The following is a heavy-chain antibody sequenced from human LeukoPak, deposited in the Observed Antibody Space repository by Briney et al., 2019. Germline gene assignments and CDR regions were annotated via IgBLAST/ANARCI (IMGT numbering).Heavy chain of an antibody. CDR1: GFIVSQKY. CDR3: ATEAGVD. Sequence: GGSLRLSCAASGFIVSQKYMTWVRQAPGKGLEWVSSLYSGGGTYYADSVKGRFSISRDNSKNTLNLQMNRLRTEDTAVYCCATEAGVDWGQGTLVTVSS. D-gene: IGHD6-13*01. J-gene: IGHJ1*01. CDR2: LYSGGGT. V-gene: IGHV3-66*01.